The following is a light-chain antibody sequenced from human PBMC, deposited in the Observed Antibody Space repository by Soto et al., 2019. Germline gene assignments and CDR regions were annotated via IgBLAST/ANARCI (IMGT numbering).Light chain of an antibody. V-gene: IGKV3D-15*01. CDR3: RQYNNWPFN. J-gene: IGKJ3*01. CDR1: QSVSSN. Sequence: EIVMTQSPATLSVSPGERATLSCRASQSVSSNLAWYQQKPGQVPRLLIYGASTRATGIPARFGGSGSGTEFTLTISTLLWEEFAVYYCRQYNNWPFNFGPGTKVAI. CDR2: GAS.